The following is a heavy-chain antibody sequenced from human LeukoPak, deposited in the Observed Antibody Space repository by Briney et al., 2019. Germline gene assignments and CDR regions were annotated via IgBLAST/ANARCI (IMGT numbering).Heavy chain of an antibody. D-gene: IGHD5-18*01. CDR3: ARNVGYSYGSFDY. V-gene: IGHV4-30-4*01. CDR2: IYYSGST. Sequence: PSETLSLTCTVSGGSISSGDYYWSWIRQPPGKGLDWFGYIYYSGSTYYNPSLKSRVTMSVDTSKNQFSLKLSSVTAADTAVYYCARNVGYSYGSFDYWGQGTLVTVSS. J-gene: IGHJ4*02. CDR1: GGSISSGDYY.